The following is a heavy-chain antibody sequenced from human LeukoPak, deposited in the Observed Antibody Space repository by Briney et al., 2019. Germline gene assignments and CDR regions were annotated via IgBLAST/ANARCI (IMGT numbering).Heavy chain of an antibody. J-gene: IGHJ4*02. CDR3: AKDVVVRGVYFDY. Sequence: GSLRLSCAASGFTFSSYAMSWVRQAPGKGLEWVSTIVGSGGSTYYADSVKGRLTISRDNSKNTLYLQMNSLRAEDTAVYYCAKDVVVRGVYFDYWGQGTLVTVSS. D-gene: IGHD3-10*01. CDR1: GFTFSSYA. V-gene: IGHV3-23*01. CDR2: IVGSGGST.